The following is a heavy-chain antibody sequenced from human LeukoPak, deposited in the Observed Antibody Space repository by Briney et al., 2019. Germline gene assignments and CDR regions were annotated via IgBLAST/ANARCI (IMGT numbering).Heavy chain of an antibody. Sequence: GGSLRLSCAASGFTFSSYWMHWVRQAPGEGLVWVSRINSDGSSTSYADSVKGRFTISRDNAKNTLYLQMNSLRAEDTAVYYCARGAPPRYCSGGSCGDYWGQGTLVTVSS. V-gene: IGHV3-74*01. CDR1: GFTFSSYW. J-gene: IGHJ4*02. D-gene: IGHD2-15*01. CDR2: INSDGSST. CDR3: ARGAPPRYCSGGSCGDY.